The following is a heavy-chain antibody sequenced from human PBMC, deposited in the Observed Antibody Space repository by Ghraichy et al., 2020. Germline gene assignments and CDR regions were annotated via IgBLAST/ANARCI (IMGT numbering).Heavy chain of an antibody. V-gene: IGHV3-48*01. J-gene: IGHJ4*02. CDR1: GFTFRSYS. Sequence: GGSLRLSCAASGFTFRSYSMNWVRQAPGQGLAWVSYISSSISTIYYADSVKGRFTLSSDNAKNSLYLQMNSLRAEDTAVYYCARERGSSSSGGVYYFDAWGPGTLGTVSS. CDR2: ISSSISTI. CDR3: ARERGSSSSGGVYYFDA. D-gene: IGHD6-6*01.